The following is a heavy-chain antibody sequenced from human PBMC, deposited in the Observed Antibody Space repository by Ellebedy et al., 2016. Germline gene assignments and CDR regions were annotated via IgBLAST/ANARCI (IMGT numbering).Heavy chain of an antibody. J-gene: IGHJ2*01. CDR3: ARDLDGDPNCYFDL. CDR2: ISGDGGRT. CDR1: GFTFSSYV. V-gene: IGHV3-64*01. D-gene: IGHD4-17*01. Sequence: GGSLRLSCAASGFTFSSYVMHCVRQAPGKGLEYVSGISGDGGRTYYANSVKGRFTISRDNSKNTLYLQMGSLRAEDMAVYYCARDLDGDPNCYFDLWGRGTLVTVSS.